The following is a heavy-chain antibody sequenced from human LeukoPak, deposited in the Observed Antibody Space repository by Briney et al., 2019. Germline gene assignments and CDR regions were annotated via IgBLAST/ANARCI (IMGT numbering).Heavy chain of an antibody. CDR2: ISYDGSNK. D-gene: IGHD6-13*01. J-gene: IGHJ6*02. V-gene: IGHV3-30*04. Sequence: GGSLRLSCAASGFTFSSYAMHWVRQAPGKGLEWVAVISYDGSNKYYADFVKGRFTISRDNSKNTLYLQMNSLRAEDTAVYYCARAYSSSWYYYYGMDVWGQGTTVTVSS. CDR1: GFTFSSYA. CDR3: ARAYSSSWYYYYGMDV.